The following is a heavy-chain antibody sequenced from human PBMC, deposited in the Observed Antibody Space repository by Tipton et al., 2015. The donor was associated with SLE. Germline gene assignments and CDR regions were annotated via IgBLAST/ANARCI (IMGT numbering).Heavy chain of an antibody. D-gene: IGHD2-21*01. CDR3: TGGGGVDAFDI. CDR1: GFTFSSYW. J-gene: IGHJ3*02. CDR2: IRSKAYGGTT. Sequence: SLRLSCAASGFTFSSYWMSWVRQAPGKGLEWVGFIRSKAYGGTTEYAASVKGRFTISRDDSKSIAYLQMNSLKTEDTAVYYCTGGGGVDAFDIWGQGTMVTVSS. V-gene: IGHV3-49*04.